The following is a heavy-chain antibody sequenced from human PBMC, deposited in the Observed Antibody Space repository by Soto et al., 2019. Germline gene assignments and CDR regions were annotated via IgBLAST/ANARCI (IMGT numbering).Heavy chain of an antibody. V-gene: IGHV4-61*01. Sequence: SETLSLTCTVSGGSFKSGSYSWSWIRQPPGKGLEWIGYVYHTGGTSYNPSLKSRVSISMDTSKNQFSLNLDSVTAADTAVYFCARDFAYFDSWGKGTRVTVSS. CDR3: ARDFAYFDS. J-gene: IGHJ4*02. CDR2: VYHTGGT. CDR1: GGSFKSGSYS. D-gene: IGHD3-3*01.